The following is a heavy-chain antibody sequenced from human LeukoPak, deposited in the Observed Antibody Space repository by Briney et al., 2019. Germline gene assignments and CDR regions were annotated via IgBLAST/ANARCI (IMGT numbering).Heavy chain of an antibody. CDR1: GGSVTTGTYH. J-gene: IGHJ6*03. Sequence: PSETLSLTCSVSGGSVTTGTYHWAWIRQPPGKGLEWIGSVYFDGGTHYNRSLKSRVTISVDTSKNQFSLKLSSVTAADTAVYYCARAGCSGGSCYSAHRTGRSRYYMDVWGKGTTVTVSS. CDR2: VYFDGGT. V-gene: IGHV4-39*07. CDR3: ARAGCSGGSCYSAHRTGRSRYYMDV. D-gene: IGHD2-15*01.